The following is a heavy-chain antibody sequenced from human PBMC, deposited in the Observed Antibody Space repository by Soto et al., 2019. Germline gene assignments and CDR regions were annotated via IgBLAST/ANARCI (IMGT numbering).Heavy chain of an antibody. CDR3: VGLPRRGYFYGIDY. CDR1: GGSISSGTSY. V-gene: IGHV4-31*01. Sequence: QVQLQESGPGLVKPSQTLSLTCNVSGGSISSGTSYWTWIRQHPGEGLEWIGHIYFTGPAYSNPSLRSQLTMSVDTSKNQFSRRLSSVTAADTATYYCVGLPRRGYFYGIDYWGQGTLVTVSS. CDR2: IYFTGPA. J-gene: IGHJ4*02. D-gene: IGHD2-21*02.